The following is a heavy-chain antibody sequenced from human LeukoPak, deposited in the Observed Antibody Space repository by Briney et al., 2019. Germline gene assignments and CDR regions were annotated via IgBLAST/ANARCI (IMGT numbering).Heavy chain of an antibody. D-gene: IGHD6-13*01. CDR1: GYTFTGNF. Sequence: ASVKVSCKASGYTFTGNFMHWVRQAPGQGLEWMGWINPNSGGTNYAQKFQVRVTLTSDTSISTVYMELSSLRSDDTAVYYCARDISSSWYSSYYYMDVWGKGTTVTVSS. J-gene: IGHJ6*03. CDR3: ARDISSSWYSSYYYMDV. CDR2: INPNSGGT. V-gene: IGHV1-2*02.